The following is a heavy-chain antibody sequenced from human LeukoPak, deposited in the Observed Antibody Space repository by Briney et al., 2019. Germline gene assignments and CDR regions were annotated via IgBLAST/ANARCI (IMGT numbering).Heavy chain of an antibody. Sequence: GASVKDSSKASGYTFTGYYMHWVRQAPGQGLEWMGWINPNSGGTNYAQKFQGRVTMTSDTSISTAYMELSRLSSDDTAVYYCARDKQPTDYWGQGTLVTVSS. CDR3: ARDKQPTDY. CDR1: GYTFTGYY. CDR2: INPNSGGT. J-gene: IGHJ4*02. V-gene: IGHV1-2*02. D-gene: IGHD6-13*01.